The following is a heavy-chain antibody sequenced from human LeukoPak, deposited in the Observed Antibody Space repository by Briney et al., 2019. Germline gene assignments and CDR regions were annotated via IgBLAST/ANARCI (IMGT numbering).Heavy chain of an antibody. J-gene: IGHJ3*02. CDR1: GFTFSNAW. CDR3: TTFPSGFDI. Sequence: PGGSLRLSCAASGFTFSNAWMRWVRQAPGKGLEWVGRIKSNNDGGTTDYAAPVKGRVTISRVDSKNTLYLQMNNLKTEDTAVYYCTTFPSGFDIWGQGTVVTVSS. V-gene: IGHV3-15*05. D-gene: IGHD3-3*01. CDR2: IKSNNDGGTT.